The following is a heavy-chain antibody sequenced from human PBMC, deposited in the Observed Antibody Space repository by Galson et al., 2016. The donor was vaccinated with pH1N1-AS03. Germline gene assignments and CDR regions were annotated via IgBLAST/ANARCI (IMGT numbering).Heavy chain of an antibody. D-gene: IGHD2-15*01. Sequence: QSGAEVKKPGESLRISCKGSGYNFGNFWIGWVRQKPGKGLEWMGIIYPGDSDARYSPPFQGQVTFSADKSINTAYLQWSGLKASDTAMYYCTRSRYCSGGTCQHGLDHWGQGTLVTVSS. CDR1: GYNFGNFW. J-gene: IGHJ4*01. V-gene: IGHV5-51*01. CDR3: TRSRYCSGGTCQHGLDH. CDR2: IYPGDSDA.